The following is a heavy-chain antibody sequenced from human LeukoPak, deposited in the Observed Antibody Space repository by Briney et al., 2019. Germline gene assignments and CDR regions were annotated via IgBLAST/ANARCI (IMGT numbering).Heavy chain of an antibody. V-gene: IGHV1-8*02. CDR3: ARAPVWTGYYYYMDV. D-gene: IGHD3/OR15-3a*01. Sequence: GASVKVSCKASGYTFTNYDINWARQATGQGLEWLGWMNPNSGNTGYAQKLQGRVTITRNTSISTAYMELSSLRSEDTAVYYCARAPVWTGYYYYMDVWGKGTTVTVSS. CDR2: MNPNSGNT. J-gene: IGHJ6*03. CDR1: GYTFTNYD.